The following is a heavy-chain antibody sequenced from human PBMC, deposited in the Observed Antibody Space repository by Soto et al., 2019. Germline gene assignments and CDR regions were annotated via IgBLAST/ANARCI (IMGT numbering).Heavy chain of an antibody. CDR2: ISYDGSNK. D-gene: IGHD3-22*01. CDR3: ARDLRADSITMIVVAYSYYYYGMDV. V-gene: IGHV3-30-3*01. Sequence: PGGSLRLSCAASGFTFSSYAVHWVRQAPGKGLEWVAVISYDGSNKYYADSVKGRFTISRDNSKNTLYLQMNSLRAEDTAVYYCARDLRADSITMIVVAYSYYYYGMDVWGQGTTVTVSS. J-gene: IGHJ6*02. CDR1: GFTFSSYA.